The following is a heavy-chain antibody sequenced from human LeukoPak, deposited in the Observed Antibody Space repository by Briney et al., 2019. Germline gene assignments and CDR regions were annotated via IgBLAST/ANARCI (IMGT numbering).Heavy chain of an antibody. J-gene: IGHJ4*02. D-gene: IGHD1-26*01. CDR3: ARTSGSYSHIDY. V-gene: IGHV1-2*04. CDR2: INPNSGGT. Sequence: ASVKVSCKLSGYSLTKLSMHWVRQAPGQGLEWMGWINPNSGGTNYAQKFQGWVTMTRDTSISTAYMELSRLRSDDTAVYYCARTSGSYSHIDYWGQGTLVTVSS. CDR1: GYSLTKLS.